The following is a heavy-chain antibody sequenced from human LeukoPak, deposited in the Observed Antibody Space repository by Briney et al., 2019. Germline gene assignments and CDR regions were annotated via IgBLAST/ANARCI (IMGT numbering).Heavy chain of an antibody. CDR3: AASPDYYDSSGYSYYFDY. J-gene: IGHJ4*02. D-gene: IGHD3-22*01. CDR1: GFTFTSSA. Sequence: SVKVSCKASGFTFTSSAVQWVRQARGQRLEWIGWIVVGSGNTNYAQKFQERVTITRDMSTGTAYMELSSLRSEDTAVYYCAASPDYYDSSGYSYYFDYWGQGTLVTVSS. CDR2: IVVGSGNT. V-gene: IGHV1-58*01.